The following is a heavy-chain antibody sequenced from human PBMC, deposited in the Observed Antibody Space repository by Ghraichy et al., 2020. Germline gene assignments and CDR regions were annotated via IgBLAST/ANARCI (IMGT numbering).Heavy chain of an antibody. Sequence: GESLNISCAASGFTFSSYSMNWVRQAPGKGLEWVSSISSSSSYIYYADSVKGRFTISRDNAKNSLYLQMNSLRAEDTAVYYCARDSALEYSSSWFFDYWGQGTLVTVSS. J-gene: IGHJ4*02. D-gene: IGHD6-13*01. CDR2: ISSSSSYI. CDR3: ARDSALEYSSSWFFDY. V-gene: IGHV3-21*01. CDR1: GFTFSSYS.